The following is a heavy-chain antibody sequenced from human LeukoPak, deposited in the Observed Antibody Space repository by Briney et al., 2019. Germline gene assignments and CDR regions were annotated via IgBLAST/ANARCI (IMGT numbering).Heavy chain of an antibody. CDR2: IYYSGST. Sequence: SETLSLTCTVSGGAINTYFWSWIRQPPGKGLEWIGYIYYSGSTNYNPSLKSRVTISVDTSKNQFSLKLSSVTAADTAVYYCARGVTGGWYGDFQHWGQGTLVTVSS. CDR3: ARGVTGGWYGDFQH. J-gene: IGHJ1*01. V-gene: IGHV4-59*01. CDR1: GGAINTYF. D-gene: IGHD6-19*01.